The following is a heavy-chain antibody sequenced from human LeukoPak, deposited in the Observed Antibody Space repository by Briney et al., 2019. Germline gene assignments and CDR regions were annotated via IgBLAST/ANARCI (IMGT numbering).Heavy chain of an antibody. V-gene: IGHV4-39*01. D-gene: IGHD3-22*01. J-gene: IGHJ4*02. CDR2: IYHSGST. Sequence: SETLSLTCTVSDVSISSSSYYWGWIRQSPGTGLEWIGSIYHSGSTYYNTSLKSRVTISIDTSKNQFSLKLSSVTAADTAVYYCARHWYYSDSSTYHFDYWGQGTLVTVSS. CDR3: ARHWYYSDSSTYHFDY. CDR1: DVSISSSSYY.